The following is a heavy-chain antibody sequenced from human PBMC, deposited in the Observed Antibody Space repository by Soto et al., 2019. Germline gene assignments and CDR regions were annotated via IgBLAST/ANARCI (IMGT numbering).Heavy chain of an antibody. CDR2: ISAYNGNT. Sequence: GASVKVSCKASGYTFTSYGISWVRQAPGQGLEWMGWISAYNGNTNYAQKLQGRVTMTTDTSTSTAHMELRSLRSDDTAVYYCARDEGIAAADEPHFDYWGQGTLVNVSS. CDR1: GYTFTSYG. D-gene: IGHD6-13*01. CDR3: ARDEGIAAADEPHFDY. V-gene: IGHV1-18*01. J-gene: IGHJ4*02.